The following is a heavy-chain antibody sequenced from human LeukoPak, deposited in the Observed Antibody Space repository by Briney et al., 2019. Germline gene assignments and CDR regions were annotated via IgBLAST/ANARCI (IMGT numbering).Heavy chain of an antibody. D-gene: IGHD3-9*01. CDR3: AVGGLFDPNLD. Sequence: GGSLRLSCAASGFTFSSYSMNWVRQAPGKGLEWVSYISSSSTIYYADSVKGRFTISRDNAKNSLYLQMNSLRAEDTAVYYCAVGGLFDPNLDWGQGTLVTVSS. CDR2: ISSSSTI. CDR1: GFTFSSYS. J-gene: IGHJ4*02. V-gene: IGHV3-48*01.